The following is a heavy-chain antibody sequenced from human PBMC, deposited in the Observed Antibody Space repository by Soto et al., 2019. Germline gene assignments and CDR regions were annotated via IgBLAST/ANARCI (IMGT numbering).Heavy chain of an antibody. CDR1: GGTFSTYT. Sequence: QVHLVQSGAEVKKPGSWVKVSCKTSGGTFSTYTVSWVRQAPGQGLEWIGRIIPILDVLTYAQKFQGRVTITADKSTSTAYLELNSLKSEDTAMYYCARGSEGSGTESAFHFWGQGTMVTVSS. V-gene: IGHV1-69*02. CDR3: ARGSEGSGTESAFHF. J-gene: IGHJ3*01. D-gene: IGHD2-15*01. CDR2: IIPILDVL.